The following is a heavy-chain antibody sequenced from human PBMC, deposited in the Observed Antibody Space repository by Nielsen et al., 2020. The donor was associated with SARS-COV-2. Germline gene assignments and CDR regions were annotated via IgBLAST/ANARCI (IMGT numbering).Heavy chain of an antibody. V-gene: IGHV1-8*03. CDR2: MNPNSGNT. Sequence: WVRQAPGQGLEWMGWMNPNSGNTGYAQKFQGRVTITADKSTSTACMELSSLRSEDTAVYYCASSNCSSTSCYRLYYGMDVWGQGTTVTVSS. J-gene: IGHJ6*02. D-gene: IGHD2-2*01. CDR3: ASSNCSSTSCYRLYYGMDV.